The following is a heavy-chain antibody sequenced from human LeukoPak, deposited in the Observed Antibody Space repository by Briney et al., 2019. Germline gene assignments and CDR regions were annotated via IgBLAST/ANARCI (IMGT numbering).Heavy chain of an antibody. V-gene: IGHV4-38-2*01. CDR1: GYSISSGYY. CDR2: IYHSGST. J-gene: IGHJ4*02. D-gene: IGHD6-19*01. CDR3: ARVRVVGSGGWYKD. Sequence: SETLSLTCAVSGYSISSGYYWGWIRQPPGKGLEWIGSIYHSGSTYYNPSLKSRVTISVDTSKNQFSLKLSSVTAADTAVYYCARVRVVGSGGWYKDWGQGTLVTVSS.